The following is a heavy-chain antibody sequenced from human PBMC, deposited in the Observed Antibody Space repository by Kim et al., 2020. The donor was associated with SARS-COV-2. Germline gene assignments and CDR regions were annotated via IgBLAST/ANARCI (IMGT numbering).Heavy chain of an antibody. V-gene: IGHV3-7*01. D-gene: IGHD3-3*01. CDR3: ARNPPHRRFLEWSNYGMGV. CDR1: GFTFSSYW. CDR2: IKQDGSEK. J-gene: IGHJ6*02. Sequence: GGSLRLSCAASGFTFSSYWMSWVRQAPGKGLEWVANIKQDGSEKYYVDSVKGRFTISRDNAKNSLYLQMNSLRAEDTAVYYCARNPPHRRFLEWSNYGMGVWGQGTTFTVSS.